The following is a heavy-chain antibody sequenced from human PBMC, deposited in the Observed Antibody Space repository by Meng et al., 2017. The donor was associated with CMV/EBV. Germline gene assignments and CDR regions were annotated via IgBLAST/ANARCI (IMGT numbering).Heavy chain of an antibody. J-gene: IGHJ3*02. Sequence: GESLKISCAASGFTFSDYYMSWIRQAPGKGLEWVANIKQDGSEKYYVDSVKGRFTISRDNAKNSLYLQMNSLRAEDTAVYYCARERGRMVVVDRGFDAFDIWGQGTMVTVSS. CDR3: ARERGRMVVVDRGFDAFDI. V-gene: IGHV3-7*01. CDR2: IKQDGSEK. D-gene: IGHD2-15*01. CDR1: GFTFSDYY.